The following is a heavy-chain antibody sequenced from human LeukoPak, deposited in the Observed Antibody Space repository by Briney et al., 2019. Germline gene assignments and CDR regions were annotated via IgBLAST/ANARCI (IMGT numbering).Heavy chain of an antibody. J-gene: IGHJ4*02. V-gene: IGHV1-2*02. CDR2: INPNSGGT. Sequence: ASVKVSCKTSGYTFTAYYMHWVRQAPGQGLEWMGWINPNSGGTNYAQKFQGRVTMTRDTSISTAYMELSRLRSDDTAVYYCARAMVDDFWSGYYRPLDYWGQGTLVTVSS. D-gene: IGHD3-3*01. CDR1: GYTFTAYY. CDR3: ARAMVDDFWSGYYRPLDY.